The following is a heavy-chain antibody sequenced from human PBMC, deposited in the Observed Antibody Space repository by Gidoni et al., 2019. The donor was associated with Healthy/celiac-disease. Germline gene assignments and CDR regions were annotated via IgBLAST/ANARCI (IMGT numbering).Heavy chain of an antibody. CDR2: IIPICGIA. CDR1: GDTFSSYT. D-gene: IGHD3-22*01. V-gene: IGHV1-69*04. CDR3: ARDHGDYDSSGYYYNDI. J-gene: IGHJ3*02. Sequence: QVQLVHSGAEVKKPGSSVKVSCKASGDTFSSYTISWVRQAPGQGLEWMGRIIPICGIANYAQKFQGSVTITADKSTSTAYMELSSLRSEDTAVYYCARDHGDYDSSGYYYNDIWGQGTMVTVSS.